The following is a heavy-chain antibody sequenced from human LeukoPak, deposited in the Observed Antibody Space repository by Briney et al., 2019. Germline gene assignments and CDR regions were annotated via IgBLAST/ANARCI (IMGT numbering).Heavy chain of an antibody. V-gene: IGHV1-69*13. CDR1: GGTFSSYA. Sequence: GASVKVSCKASGGTFSSYAISWVRQAPGQGLEWMGGIIPIFGTANYAQKFQGRVTITADESTSTAYMELSSLRSEDTAVYYCARDYAPDYNYHYMDVWGKGTTVTVSS. CDR3: ARDYAPDYNYHYMDV. D-gene: IGHD3-16*01. J-gene: IGHJ6*03. CDR2: IIPIFGTA.